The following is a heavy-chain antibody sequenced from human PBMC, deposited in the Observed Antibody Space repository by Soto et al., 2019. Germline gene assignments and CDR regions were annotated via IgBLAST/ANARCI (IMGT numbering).Heavy chain of an antibody. CDR1: GLTFNTYA. Sequence: QVQLVESGGGVVQPGMSLRLSCTASGLTFNTYAFHWVRQAPGKGLEWLALISYDGTYKFYSGSLEGRFIISRDNSENTMYLHMKSLRPEDTAVYYCARDLRYCVGTSCYGSAFDIWGQGTRVTVSS. CDR3: ARDLRYCVGTSCYGSAFDI. D-gene: IGHD2-2*01. J-gene: IGHJ3*02. V-gene: IGHV3-30*03. CDR2: ISYDGTYK.